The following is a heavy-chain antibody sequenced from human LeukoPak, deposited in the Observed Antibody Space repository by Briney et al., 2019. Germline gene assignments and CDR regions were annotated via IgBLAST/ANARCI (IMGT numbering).Heavy chain of an antibody. J-gene: IGHJ3*02. CDR1: GFTFSNYG. CDR2: ISYDGSNK. CDR3: AKGSRYFDWVGAFDI. V-gene: IGHV3-30*18. Sequence: PGGSLRLSCAASGFTFSNYGMHWVRQAPGKGLEWVTVISYDGSNKYYADSVKGRFTISRDNSRNTLYLQMNSLRTEDTAVYYCAKGSRYFDWVGAFDIWGQGTMVTVSS. D-gene: IGHD3-9*01.